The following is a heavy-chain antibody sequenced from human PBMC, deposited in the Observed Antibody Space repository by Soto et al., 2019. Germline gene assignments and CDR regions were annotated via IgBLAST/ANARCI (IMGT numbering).Heavy chain of an antibody. Sequence: SETLSLTCSVSGDSISSVDYFCAWIRQPPGQALEYIGYIYKSATAYYNPSFESRVAISLDTSKSQFSLNVTSVTAAYTAVYFCARGRYCLTGRCFPNWFDSWGQGTLVTVSS. D-gene: IGHD2-15*01. V-gene: IGHV4-30-4*01. CDR3: ARGRYCLTGRCFPNWFDS. CDR2: IYKSATA. CDR1: GDSISSVDYF. J-gene: IGHJ5*01.